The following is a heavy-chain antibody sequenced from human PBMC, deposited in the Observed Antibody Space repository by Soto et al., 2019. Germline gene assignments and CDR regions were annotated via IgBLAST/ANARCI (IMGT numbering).Heavy chain of an antibody. J-gene: IGHJ5*02. CDR1: GFTFSSYA. CDR2: ISYDGSNK. Sequence: GGSLRLSCAASGFTFSSYAMHWVRQAPGKGLEWVAVISYDGSNKYYADSVKGRFTISRDNSKNTLYLQMNSLRAEDTAVYYCARDLGGYSYGYNWFDPWGQGTLVTVSS. CDR3: ARDLGGYSYGYNWFDP. V-gene: IGHV3-30-3*01. D-gene: IGHD5-18*01.